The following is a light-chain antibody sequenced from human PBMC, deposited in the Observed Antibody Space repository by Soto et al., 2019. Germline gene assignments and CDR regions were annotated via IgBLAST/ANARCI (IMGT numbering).Light chain of an antibody. CDR3: TSHARGDSTV. V-gene: IGLV2-14*01. CDR1: SSDVGAYKY. J-gene: IGLJ2*01. CDR2: EVS. Sequence: QSALTQPASVSGSPGQSITISCTGTSSDVGAYKYVSWYQQHPGRVPKLLIYEVSDRPSGVSNRFSGSKSGNTASLTISGLQAEDEADYYCTSHARGDSTVFGGGTKLTVL.